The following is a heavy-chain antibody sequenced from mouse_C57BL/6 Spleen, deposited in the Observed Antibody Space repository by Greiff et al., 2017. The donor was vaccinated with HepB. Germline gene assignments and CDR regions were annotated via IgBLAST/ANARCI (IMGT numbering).Heavy chain of an antibody. J-gene: IGHJ2*01. CDR1: GFNIKDDY. CDR3: ARYGSSYSYYFDY. V-gene: IGHV1-59*01. D-gene: IGHD1-1*01. CDR2: IDPSDSYT. Sequence: QVQLQQSGAELVRPGASVKLSCTASGFNIKDDYMHWVKQRPEQGLEWIGVIDPSDSYTNYNQKFKGKATLTVDTSSSTAYMQLSSLTSEDSAVYYCARYGSSYSYYFDYWGQGTTLTVSS.